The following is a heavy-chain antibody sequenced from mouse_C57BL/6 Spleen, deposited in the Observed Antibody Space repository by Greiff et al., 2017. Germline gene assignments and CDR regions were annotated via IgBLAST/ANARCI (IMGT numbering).Heavy chain of an antibody. D-gene: IGHD1-1*01. CDR1: GYTFTDYN. J-gene: IGHJ3*01. Sequence: VQLKESGPELVKPGASVKIPCKASGYTFTDYNMDWVKQSHGKSLEWIGDINPNNGGTIYNQKFKGKATLTVDKSSSTAYMELRSLTSEDTAVYYCARSEYYGSSTVGFAYWGQGTLVTVSA. CDR3: ARSEYYGSSTVGFAY. V-gene: IGHV1-18*01. CDR2: INPNNGGT.